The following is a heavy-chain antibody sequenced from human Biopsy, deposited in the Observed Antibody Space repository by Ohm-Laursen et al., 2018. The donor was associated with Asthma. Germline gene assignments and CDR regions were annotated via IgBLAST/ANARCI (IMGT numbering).Heavy chain of an antibody. CDR3: ARVQKSPGDRWFDP. J-gene: IGHJ5*02. D-gene: IGHD7-27*01. V-gene: IGHV1-2*06. CDR1: AYTFIGYH. CDR2: INPNGGAT. Sequence: SVKVSCKASAYTFIGYHLHWVRQAPGEGLEWMGRINPNGGATIYAQKFQGRVTMTRDTSISTAYMGLSRLTSDDTAVYYCARVQKSPGDRWFDPWGQGTLVTVSS.